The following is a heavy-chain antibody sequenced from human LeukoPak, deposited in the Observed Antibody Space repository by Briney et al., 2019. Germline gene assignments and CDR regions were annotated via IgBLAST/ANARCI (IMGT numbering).Heavy chain of an antibody. CDR3: AKAHIDGDGYYYFDY. D-gene: IGHD3-22*01. Sequence: GGPLRLSCAASGFTFSSYAMSWVRQAPGKGLEWVSDIKGSGGSTFYADSVKGRFTISRDNSKNKLYLQMNSLRAEDTAVYYCAKAHIDGDGYYYFDYWGQGTLVSVSS. CDR2: IKGSGGST. J-gene: IGHJ4*02. V-gene: IGHV3-23*01. CDR1: GFTFSSYA.